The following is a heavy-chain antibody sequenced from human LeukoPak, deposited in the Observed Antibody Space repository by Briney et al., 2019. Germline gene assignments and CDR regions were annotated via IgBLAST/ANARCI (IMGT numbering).Heavy chain of an antibody. CDR1: GDSFNNYY. Sequence: SETLSLTCAVFGDSFNNYYWSWIRQPPGKGLEWIGEINHSGGTNYKPSLKSRVTMSVDTSKNRFSLKLSSVTAADTAVYYCARGRVGFYYGSGSSYYYGMDVWGQGTSVTVSS. J-gene: IGHJ6*02. CDR3: ARGRVGFYYGSGSSYYYGMDV. D-gene: IGHD3-10*01. V-gene: IGHV4-34*01. CDR2: INHSGGT.